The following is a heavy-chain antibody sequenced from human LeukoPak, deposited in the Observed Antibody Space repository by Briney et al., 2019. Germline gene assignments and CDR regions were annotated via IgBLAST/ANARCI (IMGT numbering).Heavy chain of an antibody. CDR3: ARLYPPTRRGYYMDV. V-gene: IGHV4-39*01. Sequence: SETLSLTCLVSGDSINSRNFYWGWMRQLPGKGLQWIGSIYYTGSSYYNPSLKSRVTISVDTSKNQFSLKLSSVTAADTAVYYCARLYPPTRRGYYMDVWGKGTTVTVSS. J-gene: IGHJ6*03. CDR2: IYYTGSS. CDR1: GDSINSRNFY. D-gene: IGHD2-2*01.